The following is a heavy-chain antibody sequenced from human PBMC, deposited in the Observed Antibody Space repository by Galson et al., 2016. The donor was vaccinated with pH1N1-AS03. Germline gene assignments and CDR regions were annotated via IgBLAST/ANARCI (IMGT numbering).Heavy chain of an antibody. CDR3: GKDIKPGGMDV. J-gene: IGHJ6*02. CDR2: IMGISDLI. Sequence: SLRLSCAGSGFALHDSAMHWVRQAPGKGLEWVAGIMGISDLIRYADSVKGLFTLSRDIGKNSLYLQMNSLRPEDTALYYCGKDIKPGGMDVWGQGTTVIVSS. CDR1: GFALHDSA. V-gene: IGHV3-9*01.